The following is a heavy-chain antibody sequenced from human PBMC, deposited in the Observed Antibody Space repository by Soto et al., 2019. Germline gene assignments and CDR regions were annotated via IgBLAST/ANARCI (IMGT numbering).Heavy chain of an antibody. D-gene: IGHD4-17*01. J-gene: IGHJ6*02. Sequence: PGGSLRLSCEASGFTFSTYWMNWVRQTPCKGLEWVANIKPDGSEKYYADYVKGRFTISRDNAKNSLYLRMNSLRAEDSAVYYCARDGYGDPYYYYAMDVWGQGSTLTVSS. V-gene: IGHV3-7*01. CDR3: ARDGYGDPYYYYAMDV. CDR2: IKPDGSEK. CDR1: GFTFSTYW.